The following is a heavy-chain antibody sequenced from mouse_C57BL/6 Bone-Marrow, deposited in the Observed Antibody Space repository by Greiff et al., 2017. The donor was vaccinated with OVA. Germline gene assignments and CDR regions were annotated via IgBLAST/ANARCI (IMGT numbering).Heavy chain of an antibody. CDR2: IDPSDSYT. Sequence: QVQLQQPGAELVMPGASVKLSCKASGYTFTSYWMHWVKQRPGQGLEWIGEIDPSDSYTNYNQKFKGKSTLTVDKSSSTAYMQLSSLTSEDAAVYYCSRYLPLRPGGFGYWGQGTTLTVST. J-gene: IGHJ2*01. V-gene: IGHV1-69*01. CDR1: GYTFTSYW. CDR3: SRYLPLRPGGFGY. D-gene: IGHD2-12*01.